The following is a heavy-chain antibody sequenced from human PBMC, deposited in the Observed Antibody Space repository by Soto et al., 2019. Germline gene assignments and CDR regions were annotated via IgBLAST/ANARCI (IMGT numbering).Heavy chain of an antibody. CDR2: INHSGST. V-gene: IGHV4-39*07. D-gene: IGHD2-2*01. CDR3: ARVPDR. J-gene: IGHJ5*02. CDR1: DGSSSSSRYY. Sequence: SQTRSVTCSVSDGSSSSSRYYWTWIRQPPGTGLEWIGEINHSGSTNYNPSLKSRVTISVDRSKNQFSLKLSSVTAADTAVYYCARVPDRWGQGTLVTVSS.